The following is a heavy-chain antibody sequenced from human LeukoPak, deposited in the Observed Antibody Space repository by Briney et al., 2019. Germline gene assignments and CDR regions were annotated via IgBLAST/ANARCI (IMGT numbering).Heavy chain of an antibody. J-gene: IGHJ3*02. CDR3: ARRQTPDYGDPWGAFDI. V-gene: IGHV5-51*01. Sequence: GESLKISCKGSGYSFTSYWIGWVRQMPGKGLEWMGVIYPGYSDPRYSPSFQGQVTFSADKSISTAYLQWSSLKASDTAMYYCARRQTPDYGDPWGAFDIWGQGTMVTVSS. CDR2: IYPGYSDP. D-gene: IGHD4-17*01. CDR1: GYSFTSYW.